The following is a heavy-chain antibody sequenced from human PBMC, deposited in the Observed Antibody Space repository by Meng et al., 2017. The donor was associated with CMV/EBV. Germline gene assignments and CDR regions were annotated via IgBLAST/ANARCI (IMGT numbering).Heavy chain of an antibody. J-gene: IGHJ2*01. D-gene: IGHD2-2*02. V-gene: IGHV1-8*01. Sequence: DLSWVRQATGQGLEWMGWMNPNSGNTGYAQKFQGRVTMTRNTSISTAYMELSSLRSEDTAVYYCARGRSAGVVVPAAIRGYWYFDLWGRGTLVTVSS. CDR1: D. CDR2: MNPNSGNT. CDR3: ARGRSAGVVVPAAIRGYWYFDL.